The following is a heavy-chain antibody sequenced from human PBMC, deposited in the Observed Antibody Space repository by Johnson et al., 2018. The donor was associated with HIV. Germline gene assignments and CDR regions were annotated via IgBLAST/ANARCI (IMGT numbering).Heavy chain of an antibody. Sequence: VQLVESGGGLVQPGGSLRLSCAASGFTFSSYAMSWVRQAPGKGLEWVSGISGSGGSTYYADSVKGRFTISRDNSTNTLYLQMNSLRAEDTAVYYCARDRSWIQLWFDAFDIWGQGTMVTVSS. J-gene: IGHJ3*02. CDR2: ISGSGGST. D-gene: IGHD5-18*01. CDR1: GFTFSSYA. CDR3: ARDRSWIQLWFDAFDI. V-gene: IGHV3-23*04.